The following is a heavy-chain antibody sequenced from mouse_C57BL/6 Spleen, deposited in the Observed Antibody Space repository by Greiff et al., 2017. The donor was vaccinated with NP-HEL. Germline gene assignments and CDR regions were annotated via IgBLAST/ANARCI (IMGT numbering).Heavy chain of an antibody. CDR1: GFNIKDYY. CDR2: IDPEDGDT. Sequence: VQLQQPGAELVKPGASVKLSCKASGFNIKDYYMHWVKQRPEQGLEWIGRIDPEDGDTEYAPKFQGKATMTADTSSNTAYLQLSSLTSEDTAVYYCTDYGSSYVYAMDYWGQGTSVTVSS. D-gene: IGHD1-1*01. J-gene: IGHJ4*01. CDR3: TDYGSSYVYAMDY. V-gene: IGHV14-1*01.